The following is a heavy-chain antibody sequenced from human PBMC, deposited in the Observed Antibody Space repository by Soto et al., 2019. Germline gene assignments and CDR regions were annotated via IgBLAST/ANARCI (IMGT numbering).Heavy chain of an antibody. CDR1: GGSISDYY. CDR2: LYASGTT. D-gene: IGHD2-21*02. Sequence: SETLSLTCNVSGGSISDYYWCWIRQPAGKGLEWIGRLYASGTTDYNPSLRSRVTMSVDTSKNHFSLRLNSVTAADTAVYYCTHCATDGYLDLWGRGTLVTVSS. J-gene: IGHJ2*01. V-gene: IGHV4-4*07. CDR3: THCATDGYLDL.